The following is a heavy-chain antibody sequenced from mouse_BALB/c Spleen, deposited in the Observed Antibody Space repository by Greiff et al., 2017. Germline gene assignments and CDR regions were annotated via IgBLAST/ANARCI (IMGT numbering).Heavy chain of an antibody. V-gene: IGHV2-2*02. CDR1: GFSLTSYG. J-gene: IGHJ4*01. Sequence: QVQLQQSGPGLVQPSQSLSITCTVSGFSLTSYGVHWVRQSPGKGLEWLGVIWSGGSTDYNAAFISRLSISKDNSKSQVFFKMNSLQANDTAIYYCARNGYYGSSPFYAMDYWGQGTSVTVSS. CDR2: IWSGGST. CDR3: ARNGYYGSSPFYAMDY. D-gene: IGHD1-1*01.